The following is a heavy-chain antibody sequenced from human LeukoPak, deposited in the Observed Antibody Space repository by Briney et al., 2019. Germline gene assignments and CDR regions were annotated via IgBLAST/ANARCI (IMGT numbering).Heavy chain of an antibody. V-gene: IGHV1-2*02. J-gene: IGHJ4*02. CDR1: GYTFTGYY. CDR3: ARDHVGYYGSGSYQDY. D-gene: IGHD3-10*01. CDR2: INPNSGGT. Sequence: GASVTVPCKASGYTFTGYYMHWVRQAPGQGLEWMGWINPNSGGTNYAQKFQGRVTMTRDTSISTAYMELSRLRSDDTAVYYCARDHVGYYGSGSYQDYWGQGTLVTVSS.